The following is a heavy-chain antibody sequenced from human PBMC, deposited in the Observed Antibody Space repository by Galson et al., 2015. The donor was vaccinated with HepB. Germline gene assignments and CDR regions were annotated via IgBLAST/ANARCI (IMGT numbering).Heavy chain of an antibody. D-gene: IGHD6-13*01. J-gene: IGHJ4*02. CDR1: GFTFSGSA. CDR2: IRTKASNYAT. Sequence: LRLSCAASGFTFSGSAIHWVRQTSGKGLEWVGRIRTKASNYATAYAASLQGRFTISRDDSKNTAYLHMKSLKTEDTAVYYCIRMADLSGYSSSWGQGTLVTVSS. CDR3: IRMADLSGYSSS. V-gene: IGHV3-73*01.